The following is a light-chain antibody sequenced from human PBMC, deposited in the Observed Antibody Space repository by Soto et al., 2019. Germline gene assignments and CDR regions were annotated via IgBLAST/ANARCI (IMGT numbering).Light chain of an antibody. V-gene: IGKV4-1*01. CDR3: QQYYTTPPT. CDR1: QRVLYSSNNKNY. Sequence: DIVMTQPPDSLAVSLGERATINCKSSQRVLYSSNNKNYIAWHQQKPGQPPKLLIHWASTRESGVPDRFSGSGSGTDFTLTISSLQAEDVAVYYCQQYYTTPPTFGPGTKVDIK. CDR2: WAS. J-gene: IGKJ3*01.